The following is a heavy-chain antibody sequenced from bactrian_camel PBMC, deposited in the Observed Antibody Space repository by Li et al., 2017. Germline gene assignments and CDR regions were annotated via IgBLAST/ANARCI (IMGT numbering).Heavy chain of an antibody. J-gene: IGHJ4*01. CDR2: VDPDGTT. D-gene: IGHD5*01. V-gene: IGHV3S9*01. CDR3: GTTPSSTGWAY. Sequence: HVQLVESGGGSVQSGGSLRLSCVGSGYTYNNYCMAWFRQAPGKGREGVAAVDPDGTTTYADSVKGRFVISKDNAKNTVYLQLNSLKTEDMAMYYCGTTPSSTGWAYWGQGTQVTVS. CDR1: GYTYNNYC.